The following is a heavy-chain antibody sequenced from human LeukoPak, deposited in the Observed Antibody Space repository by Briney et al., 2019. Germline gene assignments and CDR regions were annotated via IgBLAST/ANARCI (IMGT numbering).Heavy chain of an antibody. CDR2: ISYDGSNK. J-gene: IGHJ4*02. D-gene: IGHD6-13*01. CDR1: GFTFSSYA. V-gene: IGHV3-30-3*01. Sequence: GGSLRLSCAASGFTFSSYAMHWVRQAPGKGLEWVAVISYDGSNKYYADSVKGRFTISRDNSKNTLYLQMNSLRAEDTAVYYCARDGFSSPSPADYWGQGTLVTVSS. CDR3: ARDGFSSPSPADY.